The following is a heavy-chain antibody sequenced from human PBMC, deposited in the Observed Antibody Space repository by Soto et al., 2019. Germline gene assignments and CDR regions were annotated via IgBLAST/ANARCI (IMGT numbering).Heavy chain of an antibody. D-gene: IGHD3-16*01. J-gene: IGHJ6*02. Sequence: QVQLVQSGNEVKKPGASMNVSCKASGYSFTRYGISWVRQAPGQGIEWMGWISGYNGKTKYAQNLQGRVSMTTDTSTSTAYMELRSLGSDDTAVYYCAREGDRPYYYYGMDVWGQGTTVTVSS. V-gene: IGHV1-18*01. CDR3: AREGDRPYYYYGMDV. CDR1: GYSFTRYG. CDR2: ISGYNGKT.